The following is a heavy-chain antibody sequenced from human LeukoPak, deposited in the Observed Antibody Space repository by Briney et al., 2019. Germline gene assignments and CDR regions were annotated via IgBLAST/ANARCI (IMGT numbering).Heavy chain of an antibody. CDR2: VGISSGNT. Sequence: PGGSLRLSCAASGFTLSDYSMNWVRQAPGKGLEWISYVGISSGNTKYADSVKGRFTISGDSARNSLYLQMSSLRVEDTAVYYCARDHNYAFDNWGQGTLVTVSS. D-gene: IGHD1-1*01. V-gene: IGHV3-48*04. CDR1: GFTLSDYS. CDR3: ARDHNYAFDN. J-gene: IGHJ4*02.